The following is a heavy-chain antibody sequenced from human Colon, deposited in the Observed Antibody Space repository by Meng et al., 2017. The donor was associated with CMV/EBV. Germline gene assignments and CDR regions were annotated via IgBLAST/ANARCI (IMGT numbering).Heavy chain of an antibody. CDR2: IKPDGSDK. CDR1: GFAFSSYW. J-gene: IGHJ4*02. D-gene: IGHD1-26*01. V-gene: IGHV3-7*01. Sequence: GGSLRLSCVASGFAFSSYWMAWLRQAPEKGLEWVANIKPDGSDKYYVDSVKGRSTISRDNAKNSLYLQLNSLRVEDAAVYYCARYGVVAATDYWGQGTPVTVSS. CDR3: ARYGVVAATDY.